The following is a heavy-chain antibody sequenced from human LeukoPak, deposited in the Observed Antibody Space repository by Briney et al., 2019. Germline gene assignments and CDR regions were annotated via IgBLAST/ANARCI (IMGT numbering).Heavy chain of an antibody. V-gene: IGHV1-24*01. CDR3: AGNPTYSSGWYAYDY. Sequence: ASVKVSCKVSGYTLTELSMHWVRQAPGKGLAGMGGFDPEDGETIYAQKFQGRVTMTEDTSTDTAYMELSSLRSEDTAVYYCAGNPTYSSGWYAYDYWGQGTLVTVSS. CDR1: GYTLTELS. D-gene: IGHD6-19*01. CDR2: FDPEDGET. J-gene: IGHJ4*02.